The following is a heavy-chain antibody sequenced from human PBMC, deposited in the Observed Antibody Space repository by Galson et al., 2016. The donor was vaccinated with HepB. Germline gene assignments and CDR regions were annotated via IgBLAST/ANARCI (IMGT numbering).Heavy chain of an antibody. CDR3: ASGIYHDSSVKGVFDI. V-gene: IGHV3-30-3*01. Sequence: SLRLSCAASGFTFSAYAMHWVRQAPGKGLEWVSVISYDGSNKYYADSVKGRFTISRDNSKKTLCLQLNSLRVEDTAVYYCASGIYHDSSVKGVFDIWGQGTMVTASS. D-gene: IGHD3-22*01. CDR2: ISYDGSNK. J-gene: IGHJ3*02. CDR1: GFTFSAYA.